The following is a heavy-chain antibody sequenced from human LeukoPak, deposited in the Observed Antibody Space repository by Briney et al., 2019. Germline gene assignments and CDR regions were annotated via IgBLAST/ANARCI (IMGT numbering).Heavy chain of an antibody. J-gene: IGHJ4*02. CDR3: ARGIVGATDIDY. V-gene: IGHV3-21*01. Sequence: GGSLRLSCAASGFTFSSYSMNWVRQAPGKGLEWVSSISSSSSYIYYADSVKGRFTISRDNAKNSLYLQMNSLRAEDTAVYYYARGIVGATDIDYWGQGTLVTVSS. CDR1: GFTFSSYS. D-gene: IGHD1-26*01. CDR2: ISSSSSYI.